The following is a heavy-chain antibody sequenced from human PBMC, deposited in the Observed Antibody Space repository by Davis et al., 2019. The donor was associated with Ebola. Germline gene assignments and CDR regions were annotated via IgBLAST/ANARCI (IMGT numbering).Heavy chain of an antibody. CDR2: IYHSGST. J-gene: IGHJ5*02. CDR3: AALGFCSSASCPFDP. D-gene: IGHD2-2*01. CDR1: GYSISSGYY. Sequence: SETLSLTCTVSGYSISSGYYWGWIRQPPGKGLEWIGSIYHSGSTYYNPSLKGRVTISVDTSKNQFSLKLNSVTAADTAVYYCAALGFCSSASCPFDPWGQGTLVTVSS. V-gene: IGHV4-38-2*02.